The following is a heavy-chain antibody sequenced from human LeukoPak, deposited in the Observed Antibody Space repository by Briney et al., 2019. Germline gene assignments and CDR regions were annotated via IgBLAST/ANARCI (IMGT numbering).Heavy chain of an antibody. Sequence: GESLRISCKGSGYSFTSYWIGWVRQMPGKGLEWMGIIYPGDSDTRYSPSFQGQVTISADKSISTAYLQWSSLKASDTAMYYCARIAAAGRGAFYYYFDYWGQGTLVTVSS. CDR2: IYPGDSDT. J-gene: IGHJ4*02. V-gene: IGHV5-51*01. D-gene: IGHD6-13*01. CDR3: ARIAAAGRGAFYYYFDY. CDR1: GYSFTSYW.